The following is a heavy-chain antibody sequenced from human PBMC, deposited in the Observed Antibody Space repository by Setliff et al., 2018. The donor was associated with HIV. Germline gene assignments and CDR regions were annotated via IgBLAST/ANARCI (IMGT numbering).Heavy chain of an antibody. CDR2: MYYSGST. CDR1: GGSFSGYY. CDR3: ARVVATSDY. D-gene: IGHD5-12*01. V-gene: IGHV4-34*11. Sequence: SETLSLTCAVYGGSFSGYYWSWIRQPPGKGLEWIGNMYYSGSTNYNPSLKSRFTISRDNAKNSLFLQVNSLRAEDTAVYYCARVVATSDYWGQGTLVTVSS. J-gene: IGHJ4*02.